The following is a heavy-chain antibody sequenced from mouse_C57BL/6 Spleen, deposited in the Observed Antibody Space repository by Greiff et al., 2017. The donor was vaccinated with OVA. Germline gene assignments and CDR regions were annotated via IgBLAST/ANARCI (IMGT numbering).Heavy chain of an antibody. CDR1: GFNIKDYY. CDR2: IDPEDGDP. V-gene: IGHV14-1*01. CDR3: TTPIYYGYPWFAY. J-gene: IGHJ3*01. D-gene: IGHD2-2*01. Sequence: EVQLQQSGAELVRPGASVKLSCTASGFNIKDYYMHWVKQRPEQGLEWIGRIDPEDGDPEYAPKFQGKATMTADTSSNTAYLQLSSLTSEDTAVYYCTTPIYYGYPWFAYWGQGTLVTVSA.